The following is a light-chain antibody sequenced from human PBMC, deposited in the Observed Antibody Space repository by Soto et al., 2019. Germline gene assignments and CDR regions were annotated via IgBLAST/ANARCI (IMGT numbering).Light chain of an antibody. J-gene: IGKJ1*01. V-gene: IGKV3-15*01. CDR2: DTS. CDR1: QSIHTS. Sequence: TQSPATLSLSPGERATLSCRASQSIHTSLAWYQQKSGKPPRLVIYDTSTRATGVPTRFSGSRSGAEFTLTINSLQSEDFAVYYCQQYNNWPLTFGQGTKVDI. CDR3: QQYNNWPLT.